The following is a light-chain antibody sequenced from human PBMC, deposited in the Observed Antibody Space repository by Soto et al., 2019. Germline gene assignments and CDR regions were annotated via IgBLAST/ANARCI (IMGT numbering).Light chain of an antibody. CDR3: CSYTSGSSPVV. J-gene: IGLJ2*01. CDR1: SSDVGGYNY. CDR2: EVS. V-gene: IGLV2-14*01. Sequence: QSALTQPASVSGSPGQSITISCTGTSSDVGGYNYVSWYQHHPGKAPKLMIYEVSNRPSGVSNRFSGSKSGNTASLTISGLQAEDEADYYCCSYTSGSSPVVFGGGTKLTVL.